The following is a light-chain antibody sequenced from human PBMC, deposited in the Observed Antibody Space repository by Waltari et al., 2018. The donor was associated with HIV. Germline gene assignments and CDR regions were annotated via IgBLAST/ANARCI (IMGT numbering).Light chain of an antibody. CDR3: QQYYDTPYT. V-gene: IGKV4-1*01. CDR1: QSILSTAGNRHY. J-gene: IGKJ2*01. Sequence: DIAMTQSQDSLAVSLGERATLNCTSSQSILSTAGNRHYLAWYQQRPGQAPNLLIYWASTRESGVPDRFSGSGSGTDFTLTISSLQAEDVAVYYCQQYYDTPYTFGQGTKLDI. CDR2: WAS.